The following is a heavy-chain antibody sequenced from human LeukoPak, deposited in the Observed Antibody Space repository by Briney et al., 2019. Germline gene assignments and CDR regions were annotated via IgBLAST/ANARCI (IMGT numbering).Heavy chain of an antibody. CDR3: ARDRYSSGWQVVQH. CDR2: ISYDGSNK. V-gene: IGHV3-30-3*01. J-gene: IGHJ1*01. Sequence: GSLRLSCAASGFTFSSYAMHWVRQAPGKGLEWVAVISYDGSNKYYADSVKGRFTISRDNSKNTLYLQVNSLRAEDTAVYYCARDRYSSGWQVVQHWGQGTLVTVSS. CDR1: GFTFSSYA. D-gene: IGHD6-19*01.